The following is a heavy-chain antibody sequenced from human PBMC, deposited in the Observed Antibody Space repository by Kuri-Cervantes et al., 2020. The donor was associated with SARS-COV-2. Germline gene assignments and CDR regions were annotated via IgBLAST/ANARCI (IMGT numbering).Heavy chain of an antibody. CDR1: GYTLTELS. V-gene: IGHV1-24*01. D-gene: IGHD1-26*01. Sequence: ASVKVSCKVSGYTLTELSMHWVRQAPGKGLEWMGRFDPEDGETIYAQKFQGRVTMTRDTSTSTVYMELSSLRSEDTAVYYCARAHEEDGSGGWFDPWGQGTLVTVSS. CDR2: FDPEDGET. J-gene: IGHJ5*02. CDR3: ARAHEEDGSGGWFDP.